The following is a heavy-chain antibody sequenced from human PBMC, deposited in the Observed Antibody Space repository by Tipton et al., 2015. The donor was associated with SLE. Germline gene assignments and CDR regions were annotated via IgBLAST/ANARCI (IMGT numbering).Heavy chain of an antibody. D-gene: IGHD5-24*01. CDR2: IHYSGST. CDR1: GGSISTYY. J-gene: IGHJ2*01. Sequence: TLSLTCTVSGGSISTYYWSWIRQPPRKGLEWIGYIHYSGSTNYNPSLKSRVIISVDTSKNQFSLKLSSVTAADTAVYYCASSRDPYGYFDLWGRGTLVTVSS. CDR3: ASSRDPYGYFDL. V-gene: IGHV4-59*08.